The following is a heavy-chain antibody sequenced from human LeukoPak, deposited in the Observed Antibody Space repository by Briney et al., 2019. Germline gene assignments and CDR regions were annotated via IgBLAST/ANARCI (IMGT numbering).Heavy chain of an antibody. J-gene: IGHJ4*02. CDR1: GGSISSDVYS. CDR3: ARGRHLDY. CDR2: IYYSGNT. Sequence: SQTLSLTCAVSGGSISSDVYSWTWIRQHPGKGLEWLGYIYYSGNTFYNPSLRSRVSISVDTSKNQFSLRLSSVTAADSAVYYCARGRHLDYWGQGTLATVSS. V-gene: IGHV4-31*11.